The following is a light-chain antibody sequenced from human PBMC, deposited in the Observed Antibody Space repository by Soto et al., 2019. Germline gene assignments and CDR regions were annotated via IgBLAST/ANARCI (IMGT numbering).Light chain of an antibody. Sequence: QSVLTQPPSASGSPGQSVTISCTGTSGDVGGFECVSWYQKHPAKAPKLIIYDVTKRPSGVPDRFSGSKSGNTASLTVSGLQAADEADYYCSSYAGGNNLIFGGGTKLTVL. CDR1: SGDVGGFEC. V-gene: IGLV2-8*01. CDR2: DVT. CDR3: SSYAGGNNLI. J-gene: IGLJ2*01.